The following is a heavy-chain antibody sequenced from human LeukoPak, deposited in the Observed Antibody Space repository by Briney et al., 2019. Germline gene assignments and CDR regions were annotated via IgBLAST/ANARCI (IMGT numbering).Heavy chain of an antibody. CDR2: ISSSGSTI. CDR1: GFTFSSYE. Sequence: GGSLRLSCAASGFTFSSYEMNWVRQAPGEGVEWVSYISSSGSTIYYAASVKAPFTISRDNAKNTLYLQMNSLRAEHTAVYYCAKVTYGSGTYGAFDYWGQGTLVTVSS. D-gene: IGHD3-10*01. CDR3: AKVTYGSGTYGAFDY. V-gene: IGHV3-48*03. J-gene: IGHJ4*02.